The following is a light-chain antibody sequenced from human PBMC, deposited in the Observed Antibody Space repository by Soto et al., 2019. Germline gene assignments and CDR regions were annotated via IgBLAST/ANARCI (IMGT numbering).Light chain of an antibody. J-gene: IGLJ3*02. CDR2: EVT. CDR3: SSYVGTDIWV. CDR1: SSDVGAYNY. V-gene: IGLV2-8*01. Sequence: QSALTQPPSASGSPGQSVTISCTGTSSDVGAYNYVSWYQQYPGKAPKLMIYEVTKRPSGVPDRFSGSKSGNTASLTVSGLQAEEEADYYSSSYVGTDIWVFGGGTKLTVL.